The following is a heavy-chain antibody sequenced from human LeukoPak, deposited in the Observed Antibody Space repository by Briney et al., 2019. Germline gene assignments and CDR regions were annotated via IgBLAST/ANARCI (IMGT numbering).Heavy chain of an antibody. CDR2: ISGSGIST. CDR1: GFTFSSYA. V-gene: IGHV3-23*01. D-gene: IGHD1-14*01. CDR3: AKGFNQYEFYYGMDV. Sequence: GGSLRLSCAASGFTFSSYAMSWVRQAPGKGLEWVSAISGSGISTYYADSVKGRFTISRDNSKNTLYLQMNSLRAEDTAVYYCAKGFNQYEFYYGMDVWGQGTTVTVSS. J-gene: IGHJ6*02.